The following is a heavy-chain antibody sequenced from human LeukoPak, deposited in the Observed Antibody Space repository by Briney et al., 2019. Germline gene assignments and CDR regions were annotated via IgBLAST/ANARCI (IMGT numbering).Heavy chain of an antibody. Sequence: GRSLRLSCAGSGFTFSSYGMHWVRQAPGKGLEWVSSISSSSSYIYYADSVKGRFTISRDNAKNSLYLQMNSLRAEDTAVYYCARGRDLDYWCQGTLVTVSS. CDR1: GFTFSSYG. V-gene: IGHV3-21*06. CDR3: ARGRDLDY. CDR2: ISSSSSYI. J-gene: IGHJ4*02.